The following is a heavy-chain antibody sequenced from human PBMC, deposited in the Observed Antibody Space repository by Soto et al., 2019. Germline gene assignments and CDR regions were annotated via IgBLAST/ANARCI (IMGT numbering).Heavy chain of an antibody. Sequence: PGGSLRLSCAASGFTISSYWMHLVRPAPGKGLVWVSRINTDGSGTSYADSVKGRFTISRDNVKNMMYLQMNSLRAEDTAVYYCARDSYSGPPGIYYGMDVWRQGTTVPVSS. CDR2: INTDGSGT. J-gene: IGHJ6*02. CDR1: GFTISSYW. V-gene: IGHV3-74*01. CDR3: ARDSYSGPPGIYYGMDV. D-gene: IGHD1-26*01.